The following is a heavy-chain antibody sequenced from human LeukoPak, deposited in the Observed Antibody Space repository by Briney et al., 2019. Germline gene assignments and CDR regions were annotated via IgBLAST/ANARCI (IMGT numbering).Heavy chain of an antibody. V-gene: IGHV1-8*03. D-gene: IGHD3-3*01. CDR3: ARNPYETGHFDP. CDR2: MSPDSGYT. J-gene: IGHJ5*02. CDR1: GYTFTHYD. Sequence: ASVKVSCKASGYTFTHYDINWVRQASGQGLEWMGWMSPDSGYTGYSQKFQGRVSITRDTSIGTAYLELSSLRSDDTAVYYGARNPYETGHFDPWGQGTLVTVSS.